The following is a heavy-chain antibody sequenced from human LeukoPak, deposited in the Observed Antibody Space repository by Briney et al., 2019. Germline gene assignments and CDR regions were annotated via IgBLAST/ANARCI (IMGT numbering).Heavy chain of an antibody. V-gene: IGHV1-8*03. CDR3: ARARRYNWNYGPDWFDP. Sequence: ASVKVSCKASGYTFTSYDINWVRQATGQGLEWMGWMNPNSGNTGYAQKFQGRVTITRNTSISTAYMELSSLRSEDTAVYYCARARRYNWNYGPDWFDPWGQGTLVTVSS. CDR2: MNPNSGNT. D-gene: IGHD1-7*01. CDR1: GYTFTSYD. J-gene: IGHJ5*02.